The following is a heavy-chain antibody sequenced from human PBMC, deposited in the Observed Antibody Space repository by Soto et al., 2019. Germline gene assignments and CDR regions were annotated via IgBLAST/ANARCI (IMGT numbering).Heavy chain of an antibody. CDR2: ISSYNGDT. D-gene: IGHD5-12*01. CDR3: AREGVAPYYYYGMDV. CDR1: GYTFTRSG. V-gene: IGHV1-18*01. J-gene: IGHJ6*02. Sequence: QVQLVQSGAEVKKPGASVKVSCKASGYTFTRSGISWVRQAPGQGPEWMGWISSYNGDTNYAQTFQGRVTMTTDTSTSTAYMELRSLRSDDTAVYNCAREGVAPYYYYGMDVWGQGTPVTVSS.